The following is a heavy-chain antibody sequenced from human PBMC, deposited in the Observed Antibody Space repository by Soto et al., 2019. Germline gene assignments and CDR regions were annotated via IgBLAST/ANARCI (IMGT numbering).Heavy chain of an antibody. CDR1: GFTFSSYW. Sequence: PGGSLRLSCAASGFTFSSYWMHWVRQAPGKGLAWVARIKSDGSGTIYADSVKGRLTISRDNARNTLYLQMNSLRAEDTAVYFCARGDGDYYDGNGYLGRHWGQGTLVTVAS. J-gene: IGHJ4*02. V-gene: IGHV3-74*01. D-gene: IGHD3-22*01. CDR3: ARGDGDYYDGNGYLGRH. CDR2: IKSDGSGT.